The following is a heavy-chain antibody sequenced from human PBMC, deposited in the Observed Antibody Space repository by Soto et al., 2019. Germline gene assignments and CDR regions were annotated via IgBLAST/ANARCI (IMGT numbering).Heavy chain of an antibody. V-gene: IGHV4-59*08. CDR1: GGSISSYY. J-gene: IGHJ4*02. Sequence: SETLSLTCTVSGGSISSYYWSWIRQPPGKGLEWIGYIYYSGSTDYNPSLKSRVTISVDTSKNQFSLKLSSVTAADTAVYYCASYGDYYFDYWGQGTLVTVSS. D-gene: IGHD4-17*01. CDR2: IYYSGST. CDR3: ASYGDYYFDY.